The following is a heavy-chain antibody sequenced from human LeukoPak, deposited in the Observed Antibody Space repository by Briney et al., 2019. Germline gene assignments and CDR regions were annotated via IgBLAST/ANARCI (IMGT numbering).Heavy chain of an antibody. J-gene: IGHJ4*02. CDR2: IDWDDDK. V-gene: IGHV2-70*11. D-gene: IGHD3-22*01. CDR1: GFSLSTSGMC. Sequence: SGPALVKPTQTLTLTCTFSGFSLSTSGMCVSWIRQPPGKALEWLARIDWDDDKYYSTSLKIRLTISKDTSKNQVVLTMTNMDPVDTATYYCARISYYYDSSGYYYFDYWGQGTLVTVSS. CDR3: ARISYYYDSSGYYYFDY.